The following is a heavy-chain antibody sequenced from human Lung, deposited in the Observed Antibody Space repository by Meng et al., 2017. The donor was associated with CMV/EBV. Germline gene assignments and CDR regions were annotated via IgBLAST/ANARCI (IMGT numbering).Heavy chain of an antibody. CDR3: ARDPGGYCRNTNCPRWFDP. Sequence: LRLXCTVSGGSISSGDYYWSWIRQHPGKGLEWIGYIYYSGNTYYSPSLKSRVTVSVDTSKNQFSLKLSSVTAADTAVYYCARDPGGYCRNTNCPRWFDPWGKGTLVTVSS. D-gene: IGHD2-2*01. CDR1: GGSISSGDYY. J-gene: IGHJ5*02. V-gene: IGHV4-31*03. CDR2: IYYSGNT.